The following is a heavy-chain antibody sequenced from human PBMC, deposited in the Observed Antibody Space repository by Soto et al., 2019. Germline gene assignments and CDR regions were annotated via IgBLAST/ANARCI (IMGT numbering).Heavy chain of an antibody. CDR1: GYSFTSYW. J-gene: IGHJ4*02. V-gene: IGHV5-51*01. Sequence: GESLKISCKGSGYSFTSYWIGWVRQMPGKGLEWMGIIYPGDSDTRYSPSFQGQVTISADKSISTAYLQWRSLKASDTAMYYCARHMTHYYDRSGYGIFIPGFDYWRQRTLVTVSS. D-gene: IGHD3-22*01. CDR2: IYPGDSDT. CDR3: ARHMTHYYDRSGYGIFIPGFDY.